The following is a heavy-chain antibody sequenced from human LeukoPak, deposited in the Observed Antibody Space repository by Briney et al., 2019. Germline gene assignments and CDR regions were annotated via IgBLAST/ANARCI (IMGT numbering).Heavy chain of an antibody. CDR1: GYTFTEYY. Sequence: ATVKISCKASGYTFTEYYMHWVQQAPGKGLEWMGRVDPEDGETIYAEKFQGRVTITADTSTDTAYMELSSLRSEDTAVYYCATRPAYYYDSSGYYKSGDWFDPWGQGTLVTVSS. J-gene: IGHJ5*02. V-gene: IGHV1-69-2*01. D-gene: IGHD3-22*01. CDR2: VDPEDGET. CDR3: ATRPAYYYDSSGYYKSGDWFDP.